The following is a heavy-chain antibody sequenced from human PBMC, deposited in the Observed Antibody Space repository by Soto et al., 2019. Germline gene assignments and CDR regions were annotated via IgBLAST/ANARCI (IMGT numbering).Heavy chain of an antibody. V-gene: IGHV1-2*02. Sequence: QVPLVQSGAEVKKPGASVKVSCKASGYTFTGYYMHWVRQAPGQGLEWMGWINPNSGGTNYAQKFQGRVTMTRDTSISTAYMELSRLRSDDTAVYYCAGNSYDYSNRHLGYYGMDVWGQGTTVTVSS. J-gene: IGHJ6*02. CDR2: INPNSGGT. CDR3: AGNSYDYSNRHLGYYGMDV. CDR1: GYTFTGYY. D-gene: IGHD4-4*01.